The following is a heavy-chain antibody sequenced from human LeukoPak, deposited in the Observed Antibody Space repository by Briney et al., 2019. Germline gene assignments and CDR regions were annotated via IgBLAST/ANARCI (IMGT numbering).Heavy chain of an antibody. J-gene: IGHJ6*03. V-gene: IGHV1-8*01. D-gene: IGHD6-6*01. CDR2: MNPNSGNT. Sequence: ASVKVSCKASGYTFTSYDINWVRQATGQGLEWMGWMNPNSGNTGYAQKFQGRVTMTRNTSISTAYMELSNLRSEDTAVYYCARGIPRIAARPSYYYYYYMDVWGKGTTVTVSS. CDR1: GYTFTSYD. CDR3: ARGIPRIAARPSYYYYYYMDV.